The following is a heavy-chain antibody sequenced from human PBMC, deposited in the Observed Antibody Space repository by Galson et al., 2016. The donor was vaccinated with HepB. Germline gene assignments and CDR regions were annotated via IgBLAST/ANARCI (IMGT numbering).Heavy chain of an antibody. CDR3: ARVAVDYWTGYYLDN. CDR1: DFTFSNNY. CDR2: IYPGGGA. D-gene: IGHD3/OR15-3a*01. V-gene: IGHV3-53*01. Sequence: SLRLSCAASDFTFSNNYMTWVRQAPGKGLEWVSIIYPGGGAYYADSVEGQFTISRDNSKNTLWLQMNSLGAEDTAVYYCARVAVDYWTGYYLDNWGHGTLVTVSS. J-gene: IGHJ4*01.